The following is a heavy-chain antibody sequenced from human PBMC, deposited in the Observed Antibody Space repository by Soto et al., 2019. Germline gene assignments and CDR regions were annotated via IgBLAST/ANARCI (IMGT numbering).Heavy chain of an antibody. CDR1: GFTFTSFA. J-gene: IGHJ4*02. Sequence: EVQLLESGGGLVQPGGSLRLSCAASGFTFTSFAMAWVRQAPGKGLEWVSGISGTGGRTHYADSVKGRFTISRDNSKNTAYLQMNSLRAEDTAVYYCAKGGAYCGGDCTRGYWGQGTLVTVSS. D-gene: IGHD2-21*02. CDR2: ISGTGGRT. V-gene: IGHV3-23*01. CDR3: AKGGAYCGGDCTRGY.